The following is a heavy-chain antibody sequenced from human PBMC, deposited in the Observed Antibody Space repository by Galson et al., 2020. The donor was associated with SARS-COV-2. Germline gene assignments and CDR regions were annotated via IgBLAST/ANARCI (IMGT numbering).Heavy chain of an antibody. CDR2: ISYDGSNK. D-gene: IGHD3-22*01. CDR1: GFTFSSYA. J-gene: IGHJ4*02. Sequence: TGGSLRLSCAASGFTFSSYAMHWVRQAPGKGLEWVAVISYDGSNKYYADSVKGRFTISRDNSKNTLYLQMNSLRAEDTAVYYCASSRYYYDSRGSLDYGGQGSLVTVSS. CDR3: ASSRYYYDSRGSLDY. V-gene: IGHV3-30-3*01.